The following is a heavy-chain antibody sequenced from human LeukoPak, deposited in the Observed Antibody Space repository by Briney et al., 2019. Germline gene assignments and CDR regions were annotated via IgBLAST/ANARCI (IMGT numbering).Heavy chain of an antibody. D-gene: IGHD6-19*01. Sequence: SETLSLTCVVSGFRISRTHFRGWIRQAPGKEMEWLGSVFHTGITYYNPSVRGRVTISVDTSNNQFSLNLYSATAADTAVYYCARVAAGNTMFDFWGRGTLVAVSS. CDR3: ARVAAGNTMFDF. V-gene: IGHV4-38-2*01. CDR1: GFRISRTHF. J-gene: IGHJ4*02. CDR2: VFHTGIT.